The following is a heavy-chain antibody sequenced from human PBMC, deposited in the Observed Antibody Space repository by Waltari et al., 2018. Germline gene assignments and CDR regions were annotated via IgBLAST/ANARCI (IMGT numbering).Heavy chain of an antibody. V-gene: IGHV4-38-2*02. J-gene: IGHJ4*02. CDR1: GYSISSGYY. Sequence: QVQLQESGPGLVKPSETLSLTCSVSGYSISSGYYWGWIRQPPGKGLAWIGSIYHSGITFYNPALKSRGTISVDTSKNKFSLKLRAVTAADTAVYYCARDTPAPRITGATSVDYWGQGTLVTVSS. CDR2: IYHSGIT. D-gene: IGHD1-20*01. CDR3: ARDTPAPRITGATSVDY.